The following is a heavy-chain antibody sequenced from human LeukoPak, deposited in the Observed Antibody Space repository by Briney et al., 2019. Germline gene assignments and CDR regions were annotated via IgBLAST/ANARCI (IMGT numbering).Heavy chain of an antibody. CDR2: IYYSGST. V-gene: IGHV4-39*01. CDR1: GGSISSSSYY. CDR3: ARPRGYSYAFFDY. J-gene: IGHJ4*02. D-gene: IGHD5-18*01. Sequence: SETLSLTCTVSGGSISSSSYYWGWLRQPPGKGLEWIGSIYYSGSTYYNPSLKSRVTISVDTSKNQFSLKLSSVTAADTAVYYCARPRGYSYAFFDYWGQGTLVTVSS.